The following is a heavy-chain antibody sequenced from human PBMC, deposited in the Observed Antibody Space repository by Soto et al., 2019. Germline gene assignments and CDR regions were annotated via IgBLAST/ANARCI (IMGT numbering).Heavy chain of an antibody. V-gene: IGHV3-23*01. CDR1: GFTFSSYA. J-gene: IGHJ4*02. D-gene: IGHD4-17*01. Sequence: GGSLRLSCAASGFTFSSYAMSWVRQAPGKGLEWVSAISGSGGSTYYTDSVKGRFTISRDNSKNTLYLQMNSLRAEDTVIYYGAKVPLRPYYFDYWGTGTLVTVSS. CDR2: ISGSGGST. CDR3: AKVPLRPYYFDY.